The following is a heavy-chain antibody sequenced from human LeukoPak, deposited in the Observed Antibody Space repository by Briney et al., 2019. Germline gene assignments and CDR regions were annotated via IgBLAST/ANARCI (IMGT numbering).Heavy chain of an antibody. J-gene: IGHJ4*02. CDR3: ARHRFSGYVYFEY. V-gene: IGHV3-33*01. CDR2: IWYDGTNK. D-gene: IGHD5-12*01. Sequence: PGGSLRLSCAASGFTFSSYGMNWVRQAPGKGLEWVAIIWYDGTNKYYADPVKGRFTIPRDNSKNTVYLQMDSLRAEDTAVYYCARHRFSGYVYFEYWGQGTLVTVSS. CDR1: GFTFSSYG.